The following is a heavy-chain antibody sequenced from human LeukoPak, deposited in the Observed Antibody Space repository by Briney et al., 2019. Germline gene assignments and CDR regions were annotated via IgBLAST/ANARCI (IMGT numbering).Heavy chain of an antibody. CDR1: GITVSSNY. V-gene: IGHV3-53*01. CDR3: ARGIGSTVFFDH. D-gene: IGHD4-17*01. CDR2: MYSGGNT. Sequence: GGSLRLSCAASGITVSSNYMSWVRQAPGKGLEWVSVMYSGGNTYYADSVKGRFTISRDKSKHTLYLQMNSLRAEDTAVYCCARGIGSTVFFDHWGQGTLVTVSS. J-gene: IGHJ4*02.